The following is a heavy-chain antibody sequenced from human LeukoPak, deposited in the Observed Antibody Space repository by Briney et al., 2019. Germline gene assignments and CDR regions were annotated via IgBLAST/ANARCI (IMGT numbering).Heavy chain of an antibody. CDR3: AKDSSSWYTNGWFDP. V-gene: IGHV3-64*01. Sequence: GGSLRLSCAASGFTFSSYAMSWVRQAPGKGLEYVSAINSNGGSTYYANSVKGRFTISRDNSKNTLYLQMGSLRAEDMAVYYCAKDSSSWYTNGWFDPWGQGTLVTVSS. J-gene: IGHJ5*02. CDR1: GFTFSSYA. D-gene: IGHD6-13*01. CDR2: INSNGGST.